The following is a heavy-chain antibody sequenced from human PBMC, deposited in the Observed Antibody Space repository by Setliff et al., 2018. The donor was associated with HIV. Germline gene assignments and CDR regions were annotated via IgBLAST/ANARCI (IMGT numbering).Heavy chain of an antibody. CDR1: GGSFSGNY. J-gene: IGHJ4*02. Sequence: SLTCAIYGGSFSGNYWSWIRQPPGKGLEWIGEINYSGTTNHNPFLKSRVTISVDTSKKQFSLKLNSVTAADSAIYYCAATYCRGGGRDCPQMYDYWGQGSLGTVS. V-gene: IGHV4-34*01. CDR3: AATYCRGGGRDCPQMYDY. CDR2: INYSGTT. D-gene: IGHD2-15*01.